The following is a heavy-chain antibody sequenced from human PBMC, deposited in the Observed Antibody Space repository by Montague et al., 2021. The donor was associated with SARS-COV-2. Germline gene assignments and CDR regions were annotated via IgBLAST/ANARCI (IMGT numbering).Heavy chain of an antibody. J-gene: IGHJ3*02. CDR3: ARERQNPGGAPAFDI. D-gene: IGHD3-16*01. Sequence: SLRLSCAASGFTFSSYWMSWVRQAPGKGLEWVANVKRDGSEKYYVDSVKGRFTISRDNSKNSLYLQMNSLRAEDTAVYYCARERQNPGGAPAFDIWGQGTMVTVSS. V-gene: IGHV3-7*03. CDR1: GFTFSSYW. CDR2: VKRDGSEK.